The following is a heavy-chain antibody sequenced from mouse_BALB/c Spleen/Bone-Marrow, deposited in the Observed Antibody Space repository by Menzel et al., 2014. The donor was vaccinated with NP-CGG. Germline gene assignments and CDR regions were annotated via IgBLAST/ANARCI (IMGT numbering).Heavy chain of an antibody. V-gene: IGHV7-3*02. CDR2: IGNKAYSYTT. J-gene: IGHJ2*01. CDR1: GFTFXDYY. Sequence: EVQLVESGGGLVQPGGSLRLSCATSGFTFXDYYMNWVRQPPGKALEWLGFIGNKAYSYTTEYSASVKGRFTISRDNSQSILYLQMNTLRAEDSATYYCARDMGGLLFDYWGQGTTLTVSS. D-gene: IGHD2-3*01. CDR3: ARDMGGLLFDY.